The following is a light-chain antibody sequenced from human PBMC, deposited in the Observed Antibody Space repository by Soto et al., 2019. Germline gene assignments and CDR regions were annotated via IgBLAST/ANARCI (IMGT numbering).Light chain of an antibody. J-gene: IGKJ1*01. V-gene: IGKV3-15*01. Sequence: EIVMTQSPATLSVSPGERATLSCRASQSVSSNLAWYQQKPGQAPRLLIYGASTTAPGIPARFSGSGSGTEFTNTISSLQSEEFAVYYCQQYNNWPPWTFGQDTKVEIK. CDR3: QQYNNWPPWT. CDR1: QSVSSN. CDR2: GAS.